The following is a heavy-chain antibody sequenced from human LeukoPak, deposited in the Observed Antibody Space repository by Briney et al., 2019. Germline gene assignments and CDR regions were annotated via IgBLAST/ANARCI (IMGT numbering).Heavy chain of an antibody. Sequence: SETLSLTCTVSGGSISSSSYYWGWIRQPPGKGLEWIGSIYYSGSTYYNPSLKSRVTISVDTSKNQFSLKLSSVTAADTAVYYCRVVTATMYYFDYWGQGTLVTVSS. CDR3: RVVTATMYYFDY. J-gene: IGHJ4*02. D-gene: IGHD2-21*02. CDR2: IYYSGST. V-gene: IGHV4-39*01. CDR1: GGSISSSSYY.